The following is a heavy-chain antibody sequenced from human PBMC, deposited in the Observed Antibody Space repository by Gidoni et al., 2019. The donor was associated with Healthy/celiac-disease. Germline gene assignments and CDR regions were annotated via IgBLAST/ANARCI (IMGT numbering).Heavy chain of an antibody. J-gene: IGHJ3*02. Sequence: QVQLVQRGAAVKKTGAAVKVSCQASGYNFTGDYMHGERPAPGQGLEWMGWINPNRGGTNDAQKFQGRVTMTRDTSISTSYMELCRLRSDDTAVYYCARGDDLDACDIWGQGTMVTVSA. V-gene: IGHV1-2*02. D-gene: IGHD3-3*01. CDR2: INPNRGGT. CDR1: GYNFTGDY. CDR3: ARGDDLDACDI.